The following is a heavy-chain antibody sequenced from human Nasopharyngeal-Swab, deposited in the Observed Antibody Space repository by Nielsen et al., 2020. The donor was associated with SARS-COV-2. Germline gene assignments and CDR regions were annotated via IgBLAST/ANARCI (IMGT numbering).Heavy chain of an antibody. V-gene: IGHV4-4*07. D-gene: IGHD1-1*01. CDR2: VYTIGST. CDR3: ARSGTTKYGLDV. Sequence: SETLSLTCSVSGGSISGYFLSWIRQPAGEGLEWIWRVYTIGSTNYNPSLKSRVTISIDMSKYQFSLELRSVTAADTAFYYCARSGTTKYGLDVWGQGTTVIVSS. J-gene: IGHJ6*01. CDR1: GGSISGYF.